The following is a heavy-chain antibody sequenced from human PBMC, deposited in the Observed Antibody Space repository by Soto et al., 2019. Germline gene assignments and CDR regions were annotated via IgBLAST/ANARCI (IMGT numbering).Heavy chain of an antibody. V-gene: IGHV3-53*01. Sequence: LRLSCAVRGFTVRSIYTSWVRQAPGQGLELVALMYSFGEIFYADSVKGRFRFSRDDSKNSLVLEMNSLRVEDTAVYYCVRPLGRADGMGVWGQGTPVTVSS. CDR1: GFTVRSIY. D-gene: IGHD7-27*01. CDR3: VRPLGRADGMGV. CDR2: MYSFGEI. J-gene: IGHJ6*01.